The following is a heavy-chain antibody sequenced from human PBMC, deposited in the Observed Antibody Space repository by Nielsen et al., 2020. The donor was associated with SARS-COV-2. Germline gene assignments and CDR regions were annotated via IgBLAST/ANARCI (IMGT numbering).Heavy chain of an antibody. CDR3: ADSLRFDY. Sequence: GESLKISCAASGFPFSSYEMNWVRQAPGKALEWLSYIGGNGRNIFYADSVKGRFTISRDNAKNSLYLQMNSLRAEDTAVYYCADSLRFDYWGQGTLVTVSS. CDR2: IGGNGRNI. V-gene: IGHV3-48*03. CDR1: GFPFSSYE. D-gene: IGHD5-18*01. J-gene: IGHJ4*02.